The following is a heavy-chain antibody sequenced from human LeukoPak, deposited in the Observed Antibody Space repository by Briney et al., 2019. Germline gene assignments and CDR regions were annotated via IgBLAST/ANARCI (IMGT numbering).Heavy chain of an antibody. D-gene: IGHD3-22*01. V-gene: IGHV3-23*01. J-gene: IGHJ4*02. Sequence: GGSLRLSCAASGFTFSSYAMSWIRQAPGEGLDLVSDSSGSGSSTNYAASVKGRFTISRDNSKNTLFLQMNSLRAEDTAVYYCAKGPSFYYDSSGYYNYWGQGTLVTVSS. CDR1: GFTFSSYA. CDR2: SSGSGSST. CDR3: AKGPSFYYDSSGYYNY.